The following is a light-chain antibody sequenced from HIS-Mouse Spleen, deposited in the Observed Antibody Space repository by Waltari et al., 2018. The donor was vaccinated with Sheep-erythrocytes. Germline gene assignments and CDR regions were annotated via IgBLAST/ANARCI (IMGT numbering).Light chain of an antibody. J-gene: IGKJ2*01. V-gene: IGKV1-8*01. CDR1: QGISSY. Sequence: AIRMTQSPSSLSASTGDRVTITCRASQGISSYLAWYQQKPGKAPKLLIYAASTLQSGVPSRFSGSGSGTDFTLTISCLQSEDFATYYCQQYYSYPYTFGQGTKLYIK. CDR2: AAS. CDR3: QQYYSYPYT.